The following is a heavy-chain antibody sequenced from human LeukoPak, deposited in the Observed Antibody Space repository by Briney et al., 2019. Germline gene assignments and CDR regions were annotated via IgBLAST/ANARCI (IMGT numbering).Heavy chain of an antibody. Sequence: ASVKVSCKASGYTFTGYYMHWVRQAPGQGLEWMGWINPNSGGTNYAQKFQGRVTTTRTTSISTAYMERSRLRADDTAVYYCARVGEYSSSWYYFDYWGQGTLVTVSS. V-gene: IGHV1-2*02. CDR2: INPNSGGT. CDR3: ARVGEYSSSWYYFDY. CDR1: GYTFTGYY. J-gene: IGHJ4*02. D-gene: IGHD6-13*01.